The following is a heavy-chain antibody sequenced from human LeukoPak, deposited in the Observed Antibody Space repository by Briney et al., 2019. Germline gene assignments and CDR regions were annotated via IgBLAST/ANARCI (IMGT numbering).Heavy chain of an antibody. CDR1: GFTFSSYG. V-gene: IGHV3-30*02. Sequence: PGGSLRLSCAASGFTFSSYGMHWVRQAPGKGLEWVAFIRYDGSNKYYADSVKGRFTISRDNSKNTLYLQMNSLRAEDTAVYYCAKDGKRFLEWLLPYYYYYMDVWGTGTTVTVSS. D-gene: IGHD3-3*01. CDR3: AKDGKRFLEWLLPYYYYYMDV. J-gene: IGHJ6*03. CDR2: IRYDGSNK.